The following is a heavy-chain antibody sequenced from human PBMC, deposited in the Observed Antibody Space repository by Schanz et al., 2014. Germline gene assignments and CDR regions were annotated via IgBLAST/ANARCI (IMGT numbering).Heavy chain of an antibody. D-gene: IGHD3-9*01. J-gene: IGHJ4*02. Sequence: VQLLESGGGLVQPGGSLRLSCAASGFTFRNYGMSWVRQAPGQGLEWVSAISGSGGSTYYADSVKGRFTISRDNSKNTLYLQINKLRAEDTAVYYCAYYDVLTGFDYWGQGTQVTVSS. V-gene: IGHV3-23*01. CDR2: ISGSGGST. CDR1: GFTFRNYG. CDR3: AYYDVLTGFDY.